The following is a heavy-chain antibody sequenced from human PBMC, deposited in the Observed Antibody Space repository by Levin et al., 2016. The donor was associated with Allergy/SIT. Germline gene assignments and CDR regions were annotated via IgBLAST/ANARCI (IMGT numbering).Heavy chain of an antibody. J-gene: IGHJ3*02. CDR1: GGTFSSYA. CDR3: ASQYSSYDAFDI. D-gene: IGHD6-6*01. Sequence: SVKVSCKASGGTFSSYAISWVRQAPGQGLEWMGGIIPIFGTANYAQKFQGRVTITADESTSTAYMELSSLRSEDTAVYYCASQYSSYDAFDIWGQGTMVTVSS. CDR2: IIPIFGTA. V-gene: IGHV1-69*13.